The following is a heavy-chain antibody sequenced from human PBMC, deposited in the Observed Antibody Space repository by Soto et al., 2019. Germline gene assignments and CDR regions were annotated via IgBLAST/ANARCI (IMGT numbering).Heavy chain of an antibody. Sequence: QVQLVESGGGVVQPGRSLRLSCAASGFTFSSYAMHWVRQAPGKGLEWVAVISYDGSNKYYADSVKGRFTMSRDNSKNTLYLQMNSLRAEDTAVYYCARSSEQWLVLGSDYWGQGTLVTVSS. J-gene: IGHJ4*02. CDR3: ARSSEQWLVLGSDY. CDR1: GFTFSSYA. D-gene: IGHD6-19*01. V-gene: IGHV3-30-3*01. CDR2: ISYDGSNK.